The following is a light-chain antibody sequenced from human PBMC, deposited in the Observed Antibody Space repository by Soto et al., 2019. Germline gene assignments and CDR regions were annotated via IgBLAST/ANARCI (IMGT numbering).Light chain of an antibody. V-gene: IGKV3-20*01. CDR1: QSIRSGR. Sequence: IVLPQSPDTLSLSPGERATLSCRASQSIRSGRLAWYQQKPGQAPTLVIFDASSRASGIPERFSGSGSGTDFTLTITRLEPEDFAVYYCQEYDGSPITFGLGTRLEIK. CDR2: DAS. J-gene: IGKJ5*01. CDR3: QEYDGSPIT.